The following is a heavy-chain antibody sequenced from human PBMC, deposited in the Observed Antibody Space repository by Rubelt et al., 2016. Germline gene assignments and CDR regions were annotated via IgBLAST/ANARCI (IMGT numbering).Heavy chain of an antibody. CDR2: ISSSSNTI. J-gene: IGHJ3*02. V-gene: IGHV3-48*01. CDR1: GFTFSSYI. D-gene: IGHD3-9*01. Sequence: GGSLRLSCAASGFTFSSYIMNWVRQAPGKGLEWVSYISSSSNTIYYADSVKGGFTISRDNSKNTLYLQMNSLRAEDTAVYYCAKDLGILTDAFDIWGQGTMVTVSS. CDR3: AKDLGILTDAFDI.